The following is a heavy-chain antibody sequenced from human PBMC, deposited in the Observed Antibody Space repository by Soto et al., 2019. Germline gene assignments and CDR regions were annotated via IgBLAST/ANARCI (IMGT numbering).Heavy chain of an antibody. Sequence: SETLSLTCTVSGGSISSGGYYWSWIRQHPGKGLEWIGYIYYSGSTYYNPSLKSRVTISVDTSKNQFSLKLSSVTAADTAVYYCAREVIDFWSGYYLFSGRDVWGQGTTVTVSS. CDR3: AREVIDFWSGYYLFSGRDV. V-gene: IGHV4-31*03. CDR1: GGSISSGGYY. CDR2: IYYSGST. J-gene: IGHJ6*02. D-gene: IGHD3-3*01.